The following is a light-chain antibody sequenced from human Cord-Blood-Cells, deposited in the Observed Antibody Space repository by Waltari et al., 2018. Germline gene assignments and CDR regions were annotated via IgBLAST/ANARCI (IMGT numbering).Light chain of an antibody. Sequence: EIVLTQSPGTLSLSPGERATLSCRASQSVSISYLAWYQQKPGQAPRLLIYVASSSATGLPDRFSGSGSGTDFTLTSCRLEPEDISVYYCQQYGSSPRTFGQGTKVEIK. CDR3: QQYGSSPRT. V-gene: IGKV3-20*01. CDR1: QSVSISY. CDR2: VAS. J-gene: IGKJ1*01.